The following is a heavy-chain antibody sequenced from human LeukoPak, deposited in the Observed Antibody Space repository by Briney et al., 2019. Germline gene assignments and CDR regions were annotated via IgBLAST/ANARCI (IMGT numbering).Heavy chain of an antibody. Sequence: PGGSLRLSCAASGFTFSSYWMSWVRQAPGKGLEWVANIKQDGSERYYVDSVKGRFTISRDNAKKSLYLQMNSLRAEDTAVYYCARAITYYYDSSGYSWGQGTLVTVSS. J-gene: IGHJ4*02. V-gene: IGHV3-7*04. D-gene: IGHD3-22*01. CDR2: IKQDGSER. CDR1: GFTFSSYW. CDR3: ARAITYYYDSSGYS.